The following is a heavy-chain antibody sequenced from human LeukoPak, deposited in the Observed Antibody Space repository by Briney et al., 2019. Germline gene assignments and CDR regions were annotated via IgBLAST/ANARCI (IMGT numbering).Heavy chain of an antibody. CDR1: GGSISSSTYY. D-gene: IGHD2-15*01. Sequence: SETLSLTCTVSGGSISSSTYYWGWIRQPPGKGLEWIGNIYYNGNTFHNPSLKSQVTISVATSKNQFSLNLNLSSVTAPDTAVYYCARPVVVAVPGGTGQKSGFDHWAQGPLVTVSS. CDR2: IYYNGNT. V-gene: IGHV4-39*07. CDR3: ARPVVVAVPGGTGQKSGFDH. J-gene: IGHJ4*02.